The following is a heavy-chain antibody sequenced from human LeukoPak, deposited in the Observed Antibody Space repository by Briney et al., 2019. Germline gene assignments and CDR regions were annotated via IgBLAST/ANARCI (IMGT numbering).Heavy chain of an antibody. D-gene: IGHD3-22*01. CDR3: ARGPNYYDSSGYQDY. CDR1: GYTFIGYS. Sequence: ASVKVSCKASGYTFIGYSIHWVRQAPGHGLEWMGWINPTGGGTIYAQRFQGRVSMTRDTSINTAYMELSRLRSDDTAVYYCARGPNYYDSSGYQDYWGQGTLVTVSS. J-gene: IGHJ4*02. V-gene: IGHV1-2*02. CDR2: INPTGGGT.